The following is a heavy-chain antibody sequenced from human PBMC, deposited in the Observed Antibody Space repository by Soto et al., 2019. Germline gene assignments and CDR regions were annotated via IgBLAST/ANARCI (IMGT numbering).Heavy chain of an antibody. J-gene: IGHJ6*02. Sequence: QVHLQQSGPGLVKPSETLSLTCTVSSGPSSSHNWGWIRQSPGRGLEWIGYVYNTGGTSYNPSLNSRVTISADTSANHISLTLSSVTAADTAIYYCVRRGIGNLHGLVDVWGQGTTVSVSS. CDR3: VRRGIGNLHGLVDV. V-gene: IGHV4-59*08. CDR2: VYNTGGT. D-gene: IGHD3-16*01. CDR1: SGPSSSHN.